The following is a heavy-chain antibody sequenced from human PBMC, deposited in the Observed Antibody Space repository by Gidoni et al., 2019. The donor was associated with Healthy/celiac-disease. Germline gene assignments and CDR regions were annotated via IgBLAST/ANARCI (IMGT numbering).Heavy chain of an antibody. CDR2: IDSGVST. J-gene: IGHJ4*02. CDR3: ANAHEPVYSSSWYFGY. Sequence: EVQLVESGGGLVQPGGSLRLYCAAAGFPVSSNYISWVRQAPGKGLEWVSVIDSGVSTYYADTVKGRFTISRHNPNNTLYLQMNSLRAEDTAVYYCANAHEPVYSSSWYFGYWGQGTLVTVSS. D-gene: IGHD6-13*01. V-gene: IGHV3-53*04. CDR1: GFPVSSNY.